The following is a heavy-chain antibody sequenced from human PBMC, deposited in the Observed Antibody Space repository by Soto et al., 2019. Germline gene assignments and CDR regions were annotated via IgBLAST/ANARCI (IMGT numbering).Heavy chain of an antibody. CDR3: AREFYGSGGYLGATDWFDP. D-gene: IGHD3-10*01. CDR2: IYHSGST. J-gene: IGHJ5*02. Sequence: SETLSLTCAVSGGSISSSNWWSWVRQPPGKGLEWIGEIYHSGSTNYNPSLKSRVTISVDKSKNQFSLKLSSVTAADTAVYYCAREFYGSGGYLGATDWFDPWGQGTLVTVSS. V-gene: IGHV4-4*02. CDR1: GGSISSSNW.